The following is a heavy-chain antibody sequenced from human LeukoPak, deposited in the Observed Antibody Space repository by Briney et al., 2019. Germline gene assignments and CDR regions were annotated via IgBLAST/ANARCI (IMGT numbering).Heavy chain of an antibody. V-gene: IGHV3-23*01. D-gene: IGHD3-22*01. CDR1: GFTFSNYV. CDR3: ARGLHYYDSSGYYSGGYYFDY. J-gene: IGHJ4*02. Sequence: PGGSLRLSCAASGFTFSNYVMTWVRQAPGKGLEWVSAIRGDDGSTYYADSVKGRFTISRDNSKNTLYLQMNSLRAEDTAVYYCARGLHYYDSSGYYSGGYYFDYWGQGTLVTVSS. CDR2: IRGDDGST.